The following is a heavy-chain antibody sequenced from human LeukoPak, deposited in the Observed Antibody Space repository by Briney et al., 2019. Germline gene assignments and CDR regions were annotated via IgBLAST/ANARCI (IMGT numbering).Heavy chain of an antibody. V-gene: IGHV1-2*06. CDR1: GYTFTGYY. J-gene: IGHJ4*02. CDR2: IHPNSGGT. CDR3: ALCRDGYNYDYFDY. D-gene: IGHD5-24*01. Sequence: ASVKVSCKASGYTFTGYYMDWVRQAPGQGLEWIGRIHPNSGGTNYAQKFQRRVTMTWDTSISTAYMELSRLRSDDTAVYYCALCRDGYNYDYFDYWGQGTLVTVSS.